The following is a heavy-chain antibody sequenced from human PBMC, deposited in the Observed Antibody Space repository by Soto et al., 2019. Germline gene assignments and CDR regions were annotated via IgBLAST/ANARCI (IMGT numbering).Heavy chain of an antibody. Sequence: SETLSLTCAVYGGSFRGYFWSWIRQPPGKGLEWIGEINHSGITSYSPSLGSRVTTSVDTPKNQFSLRSITAADTAVYYCARGTFQGPSYNSAWYEFPFEPWGQGTLVTVSS. CDR2: INHSGIT. CDR1: GGSFRGYF. CDR3: ARGTFQGPSYNSAWYEFPFEP. D-gene: IGHD6-19*01. V-gene: IGHV4-34*01. J-gene: IGHJ5*02.